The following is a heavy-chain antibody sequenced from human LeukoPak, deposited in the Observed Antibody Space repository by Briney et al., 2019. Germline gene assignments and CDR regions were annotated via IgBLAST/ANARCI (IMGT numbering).Heavy chain of an antibody. CDR2: IWYDGSNK. J-gene: IGHJ5*02. CDR3: AKDTSSSYNWFDP. D-gene: IGHD6-6*01. CDR1: GFTFSSYG. V-gene: IGHV3-33*06. Sequence: GGSLRLSCAASGFTFSSYGMHRVRQAPGKGLEWVAVIWYDGSNKYYADSVKGRFTISRDNSKNTLYLQMNSLRAEDTAVYYCAKDTSSSYNWFDPWGQGTLVTVSS.